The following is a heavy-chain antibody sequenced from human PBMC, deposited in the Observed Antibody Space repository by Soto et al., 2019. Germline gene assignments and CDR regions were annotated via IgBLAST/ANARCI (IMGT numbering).Heavy chain of an antibody. CDR2: INPTGGDT. D-gene: IGHD2-2*01. J-gene: IGHJ6*02. V-gene: IGHV1-46*01. CDR1: GYTFTTYF. Sequence: QVQLVQSGAEVKRPGASVQVSCKTSGYTFTTYFMHWVRQAPGQGFEWLGRINPTGGDTVYAQEFQGRVSVTKDTSMSAVYIELGSLTSKDTAVYYCARGSYASNVFIMDVWGQGTAVTVSS. CDR3: ARGSYASNVFIMDV.